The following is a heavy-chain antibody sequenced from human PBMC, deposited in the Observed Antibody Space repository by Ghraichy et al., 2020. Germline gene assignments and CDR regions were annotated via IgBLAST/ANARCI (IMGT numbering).Heavy chain of an antibody. V-gene: IGHV3-23*01. CDR3: AKRTDCSGGSCYSEGYGMDV. CDR1: GFTFSSYA. CDR2: ISGSGGST. J-gene: IGHJ6*02. D-gene: IGHD2-15*01. Sequence: GGSLRLSCAASGFTFSSYAMSWVRQAPGKGLEWVSAISGSGGSTYYADPVKGRFTISRDNSKNTLYLQMNSLRAEDTAVYYCAKRTDCSGGSCYSEGYGMDVWGQGTTVTVSS.